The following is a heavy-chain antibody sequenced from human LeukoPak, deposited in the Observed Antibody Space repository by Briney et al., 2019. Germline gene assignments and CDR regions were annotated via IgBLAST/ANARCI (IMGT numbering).Heavy chain of an antibody. D-gene: IGHD3-22*01. J-gene: IGHJ3*02. V-gene: IGHV3-53*01. Sequence: GGSLRLSCAASGFTVSTNYMSWVRQAPGKGLEWVSFIYSGGRTDYADSVKGRFTISRDSSKNTLYLQMNSLRVEDTAVYYCXXXXXXXXSGSCSPGASDIWGQGTMVTVSS. CDR2: IYSGGRT. CDR3: XXXXXXXXSGSCSPGASDI. CDR1: GFTVSTNY.